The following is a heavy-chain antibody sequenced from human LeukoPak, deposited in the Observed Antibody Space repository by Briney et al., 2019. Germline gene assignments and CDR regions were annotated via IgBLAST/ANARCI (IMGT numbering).Heavy chain of an antibody. CDR3: ARDPQGYYGSGSYSSNNWFDP. Sequence: GGSLRLSCAASGFTFSSYAMSWVRQAPGKGLEWVSAISGSGGSTYYADSVKGRFTISRDNSKNTLYLQMNSLRAEDTAVYYCARDPQGYYGSGSYSSNNWFDPWGQGTLVTVSS. CDR2: ISGSGGST. V-gene: IGHV3-23*01. J-gene: IGHJ5*02. CDR1: GFTFSSYA. D-gene: IGHD3-10*01.